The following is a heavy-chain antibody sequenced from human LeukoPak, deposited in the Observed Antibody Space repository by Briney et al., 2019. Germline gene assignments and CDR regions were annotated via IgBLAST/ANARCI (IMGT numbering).Heavy chain of an antibody. CDR2: IYTSGST. J-gene: IGHJ5*02. CDR1: GGSISSYY. V-gene: IGHV4-4*07. Sequence: PSETLSLTCTVSGGSISSYYWSWIRQPAGKGLEWIGRIYTSGSTNYNPSLKSRVTISVDTSKNQFSLKLSSVTAADTAVYYCAREGYGSGSYNWFDPWGQGTLVTVSS. D-gene: IGHD3-10*01. CDR3: AREGYGSGSYNWFDP.